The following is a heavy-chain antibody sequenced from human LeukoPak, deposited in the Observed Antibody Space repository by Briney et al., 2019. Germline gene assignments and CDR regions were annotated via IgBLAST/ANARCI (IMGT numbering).Heavy chain of an antibody. V-gene: IGHV1-18*01. CDR1: GYTFTSYG. CDR3: ARATLLGLPAATLGSAFDI. Sequence: ASVKVSCKASGYTFTSYGISWVRQAPGQGLEWMGWTSAHNGNTDYAQKLQGRVTMTTDTSTSTAYMELRSLRSDDTAVYYCARATLLGLPAATLGSAFDIWGQGTMVTVSS. D-gene: IGHD2-2*01. J-gene: IGHJ3*02. CDR2: TSAHNGNT.